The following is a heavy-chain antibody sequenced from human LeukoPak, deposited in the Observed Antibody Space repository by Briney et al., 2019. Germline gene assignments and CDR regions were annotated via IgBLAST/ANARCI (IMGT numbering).Heavy chain of an antibody. Sequence: SETLSLTCIVSGGSTSGGNYYWGWIRRPPGKGLEWIGGISSSGNTYYNPSLKSRITISIDTSKNHFSLKLSSVTAADTAVYYCARLGAGPTYYDFWSGYSSIYFDYWGQGTLVTVSS. CDR2: ISSSGNT. J-gene: IGHJ4*02. V-gene: IGHV4-39*02. CDR3: ARLGAGPTYYDFWSGYSSIYFDY. D-gene: IGHD3-3*01. CDR1: GGSTSGGNYY.